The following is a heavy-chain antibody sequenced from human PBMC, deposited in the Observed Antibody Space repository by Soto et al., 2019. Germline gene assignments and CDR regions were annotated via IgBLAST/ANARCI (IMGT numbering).Heavy chain of an antibody. J-gene: IGHJ5*02. D-gene: IGHD3-22*01. Sequence: ASVKVSCKASGYTFTSYGISWVRQAPGQGLVWIGGIIPIFGTANYAQKFQGRVTITADESTSTAYMELSSLRSEDTAVYYCARPTRYYYDSSGQSAWFDPWGQGTLVTVSS. CDR1: GYTFTSYG. CDR3: ARPTRYYYDSSGQSAWFDP. CDR2: IIPIFGTA. V-gene: IGHV1-69*13.